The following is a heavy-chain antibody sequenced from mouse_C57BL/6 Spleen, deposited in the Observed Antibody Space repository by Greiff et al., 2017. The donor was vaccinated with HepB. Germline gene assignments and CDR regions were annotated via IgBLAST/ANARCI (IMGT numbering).Heavy chain of an antibody. J-gene: IGHJ3*01. D-gene: IGHD1-1*01. CDR1: GFTFSSYG. CDR2: ISSGGSYT. Sequence: EVKLVESGGDLVKPGGSLKLSCAASGFTFSSYGMSWVRQTPDKRLEWVATISSGGSYTYYPDSVKGRFTISRDNAKNTLYLQMSSLKSEDTAMYDCARNYGSSYGWFAYWGQGTLVTVSA. V-gene: IGHV5-6*02. CDR3: ARNYGSSYGWFAY.